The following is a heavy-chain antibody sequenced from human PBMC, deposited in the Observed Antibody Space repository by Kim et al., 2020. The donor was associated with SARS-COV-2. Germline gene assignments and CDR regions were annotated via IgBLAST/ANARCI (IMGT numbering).Heavy chain of an antibody. Sequence: DSVKGRFTISRDNSKNTLYLQMNSLRVEDTAVYYCAKLSGGYSYGSRFDCWGQGTLVIVSS. J-gene: IGHJ4*02. D-gene: IGHD5-18*01. V-gene: IGHV3-23*01. CDR3: AKLSGGYSYGSRFDC.